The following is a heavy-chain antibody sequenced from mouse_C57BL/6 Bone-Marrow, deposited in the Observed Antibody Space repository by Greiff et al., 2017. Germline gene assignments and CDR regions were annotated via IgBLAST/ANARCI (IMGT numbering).Heavy chain of an antibody. Sequence: VQLQQSGAELVKPGASVKMSCKASGYTFTTYPIEWMKQNHGKSLEWIGNFHPYNDDTKYNEKFKGKATLTVEKSSSTVYLELSRLTSDDSAVYYCARLGYYGSSYDYAMDYWGQGTSVTVSS. CDR1: GYTFTTYP. CDR3: ARLGYYGSSYDYAMDY. J-gene: IGHJ4*01. V-gene: IGHV1-47*01. D-gene: IGHD1-1*01. CDR2: FHPYNDDT.